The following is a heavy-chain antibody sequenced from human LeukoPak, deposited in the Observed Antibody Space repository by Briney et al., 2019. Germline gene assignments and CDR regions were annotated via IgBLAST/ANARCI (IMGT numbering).Heavy chain of an antibody. CDR3: ASRYYYDSSGYN. D-gene: IGHD3-22*01. CDR2: INHSGST. Sequence: PSETLSLTCAVYGGSFSGYYWSWIRQPPGKGLEWIGEINHSGSTNYNPSLKSRVTISVDTSKNQFSLKLSSVTAADTAVYYCASRYYYDSSGYNWGQGTLVTVSS. J-gene: IGHJ4*02. CDR1: GGSFSGYY. V-gene: IGHV4-34*01.